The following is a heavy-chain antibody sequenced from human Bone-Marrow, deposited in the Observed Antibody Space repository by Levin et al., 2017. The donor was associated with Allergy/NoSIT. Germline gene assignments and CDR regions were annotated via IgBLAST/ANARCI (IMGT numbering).Heavy chain of an antibody. J-gene: IGHJ4*02. D-gene: IGHD5-24*01. CDR1: GYSFSHYA. Sequence: GASVKVSCKASGYSFSHYAVNWVRQAPGQGLEWMGWINTNTGKPTYVQGFTGRFVFSLDTSVNTAYLEITNVKAEDIGIYYCARRTEFDGYNSFFDFWGQGTQVTVSS. CDR3: ARRTEFDGYNSFFDF. CDR2: INTNTGKP. V-gene: IGHV7-4-1*02.